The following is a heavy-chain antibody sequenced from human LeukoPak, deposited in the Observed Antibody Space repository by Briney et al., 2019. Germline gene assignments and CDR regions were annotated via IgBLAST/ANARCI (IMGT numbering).Heavy chain of an antibody. CDR1: GFTFSSYE. D-gene: IGHD3-3*01. V-gene: IGHV3-48*03. CDR2: ISSSGSTI. J-gene: IGHJ2*01. Sequence: GGALRVSCVASGFTFSSYEMNWVRQAPGKGLEWVSYISSSGSTIYYADSVKGRFTISRDNAKDSLYLQMNSLRAEDTAVYYCARDDFWSGYSYDLWGRGTLVTVSS. CDR3: ARDDFWSGYSYDL.